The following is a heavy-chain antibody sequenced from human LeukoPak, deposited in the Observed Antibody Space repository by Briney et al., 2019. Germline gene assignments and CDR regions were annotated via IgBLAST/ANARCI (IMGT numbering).Heavy chain of an antibody. V-gene: IGHV3-48*03. CDR3: AREGNYYFDY. Sequence: GGSLRLSCAASGFTFSSFEMHWVRQAPGKGLEWVSYIRNTDNTIYYSDSVKGRFTISRDNAKNSLYLQMNGLGAEDTATYFCAREGNYYFDYWGQGTLVTVSS. CDR1: GFTFSSFE. D-gene: IGHD1-7*01. CDR2: IRNTDNTI. J-gene: IGHJ4*02.